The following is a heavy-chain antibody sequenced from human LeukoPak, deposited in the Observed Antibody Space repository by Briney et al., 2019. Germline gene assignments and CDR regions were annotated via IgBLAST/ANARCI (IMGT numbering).Heavy chain of an antibody. V-gene: IGHV3-53*04. CDR1: GFTFNDYY. J-gene: IGHJ4*02. Sequence: PGGSLRLSCAASGFTFNDYYMDWVRQAPGKGLEWVSVISSGGSTYYADSVKGRFTISRHNSKNTLYLQMNSLRAEDTAVYYCAASTIAVAGFDYWGQGTLVTVSS. CDR3: AASTIAVAGFDY. D-gene: IGHD6-19*01. CDR2: ISSGGST.